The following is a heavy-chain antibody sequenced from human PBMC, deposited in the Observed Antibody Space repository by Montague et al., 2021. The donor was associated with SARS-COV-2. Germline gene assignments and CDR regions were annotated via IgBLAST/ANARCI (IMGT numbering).Heavy chain of an antibody. CDR3: ARGDRTGWQTDY. J-gene: IGHJ4*02. D-gene: IGHD6-19*01. CDR1: GFTFSSYD. CDR2: INTAGDT. V-gene: IGHV3-13*04. Sequence: SRRLSLSASGFTFSSYDMHWVRQATGKGLECVSIINTAGDTYYPGSVKGRFTISRDNAKNSLYLQMNSLRAGDTAVYYCARGDRTGWQTDYWGQGTLVTVSS.